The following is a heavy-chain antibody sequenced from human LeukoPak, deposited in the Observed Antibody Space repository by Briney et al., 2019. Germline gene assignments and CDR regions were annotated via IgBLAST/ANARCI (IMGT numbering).Heavy chain of an antibody. Sequence: GGSLRLSCAASGFTFGNYWISWVRQAPGTGLAWVANIKQDGREKYFVDSVKGRFTISRDNAKNSLYLQMNSLRAEDTAVYYCARLYYYDSSGYYPIPAAFDIWGRGTMVTVSS. CDR1: GFTFGNYW. CDR2: IKQDGREK. V-gene: IGHV3-7*01. CDR3: ARLYYYDSSGYYPIPAAFDI. D-gene: IGHD3-22*01. J-gene: IGHJ3*02.